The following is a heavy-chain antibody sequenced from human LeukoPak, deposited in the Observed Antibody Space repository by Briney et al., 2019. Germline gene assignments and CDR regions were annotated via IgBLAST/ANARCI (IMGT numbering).Heavy chain of an antibody. Sequence: SETLSLTCAVYGGSFSGYYWSWIRQPPGKGLEWIGEINHSGSTNYNPSLKSRVTISVDTSKNQFSLKLSSVTAADTAVYYCARLSGWSLDYCGQGTLVTVSS. CDR2: INHSGST. CDR3: ARLSGWSLDY. CDR1: GGSFSGYY. J-gene: IGHJ4*02. D-gene: IGHD6-19*01. V-gene: IGHV4-34*01.